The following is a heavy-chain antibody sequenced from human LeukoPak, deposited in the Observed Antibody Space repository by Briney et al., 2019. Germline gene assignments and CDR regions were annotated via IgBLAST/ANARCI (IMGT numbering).Heavy chain of an antibody. CDR1: GYIFTGYY. V-gene: IGHV1-2*02. J-gene: IGHJ4*02. Sequence: ASVKVSCKASGYIFTGYYMHWVRQAPGQGLEWMGWINPNSGGTNYAQKFQGRVTMTRDTSISTAYMALSRLKYDDTAVYYCAREYYYASGNYYNRIDYWGQGTLVTVSS. D-gene: IGHD3-10*01. CDR2: INPNSGGT. CDR3: AREYYYASGNYYNRIDY.